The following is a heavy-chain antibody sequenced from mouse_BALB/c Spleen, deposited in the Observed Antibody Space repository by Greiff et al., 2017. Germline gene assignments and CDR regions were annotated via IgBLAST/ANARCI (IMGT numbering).Heavy chain of an antibody. CDR3: ARELTSHFDY. J-gene: IGHJ2*01. D-gene: IGHD4-1*01. Sequence: EVMLVESGGGLVQPGGSLRLSCATSGFTFTDYYMSWVRQPPGKALEWLGFIRNKANGYTTEYSASVKGRFTISRDNSQSILYLQMNTLRAEDSATYYCARELTSHFDYWGQGTTLTVSS. V-gene: IGHV7-3*02. CDR2: IRNKANGYTT. CDR1: GFTFTDYY.